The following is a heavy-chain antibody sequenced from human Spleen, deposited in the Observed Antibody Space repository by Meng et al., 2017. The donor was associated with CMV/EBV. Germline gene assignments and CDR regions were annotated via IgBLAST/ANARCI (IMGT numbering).Heavy chain of an antibody. CDR2: IWYDGTDK. CDR1: GFTFSSYD. J-gene: IGHJ4*02. Sequence: GGSLSLSCAASGFTFSSYDMHWVRQAPGKGLEWVATIWYDGTDKYYAESVKGRCTIYRDNSKDTLYLQMNSLRLEDTALYYCVRGQHGKSTKTYLPAQYWGQGTLVTVSS. V-gene: IGHV3-33*01. D-gene: IGHD1-14*01. CDR3: VRGQHGKSTKTYLPAQY.